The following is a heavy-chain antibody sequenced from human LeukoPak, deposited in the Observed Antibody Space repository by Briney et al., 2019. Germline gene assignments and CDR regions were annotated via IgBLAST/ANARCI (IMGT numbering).Heavy chain of an antibody. D-gene: IGHD6-13*01. Sequence: PSETLSLTCTGSGGSISSYYWSWIRQPPGKGLEWIGYIYYSGSTNYNPSLKSRVTISVDTSKNQFSLKLSSVTAADTAVYYCARGAMAAAGWAMNYYYGMDVWGQGTTVTVSS. V-gene: IGHV4-59*01. CDR1: GGSISSYY. CDR3: ARGAMAAAGWAMNYYYGMDV. J-gene: IGHJ6*02. CDR2: IYYSGST.